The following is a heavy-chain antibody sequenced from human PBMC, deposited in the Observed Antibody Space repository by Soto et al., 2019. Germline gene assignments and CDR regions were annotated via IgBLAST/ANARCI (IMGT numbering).Heavy chain of an antibody. CDR3: ARAGITIFVVVIQYYYYYGIDV. Sequence: SSETLSLTCTVSGGSISSGDYYWSWIRQPPGKGLEWIGYIYYSGSTYYNPSLKSRVTISVDTSKNQFSLKLSSVTAADTAVYYCARAGITIFVVVIQYYYYYGIDVRAQRTTVTGSS. D-gene: IGHD3-3*01. CDR2: IYYSGST. CDR1: GGSISSGDYY. J-gene: IGHJ6*02. V-gene: IGHV4-30-4*01.